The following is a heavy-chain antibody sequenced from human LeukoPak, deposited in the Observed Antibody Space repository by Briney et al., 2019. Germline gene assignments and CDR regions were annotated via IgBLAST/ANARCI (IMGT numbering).Heavy chain of an antibody. Sequence: GGSLRLSCAASGLIFSTYNMNWVRQAPGKGLEWVSYIDSSNSPIYYADSVKGRFTISRDNGKNSLYLQMNSLRDEDTAVYYCARDFLNTFDIWGQGTMVTVSS. J-gene: IGHJ3*02. CDR3: ARDFLNTFDI. CDR2: IDSSNSPI. D-gene: IGHD1/OR15-1a*01. CDR1: GLIFSTYN. V-gene: IGHV3-48*02.